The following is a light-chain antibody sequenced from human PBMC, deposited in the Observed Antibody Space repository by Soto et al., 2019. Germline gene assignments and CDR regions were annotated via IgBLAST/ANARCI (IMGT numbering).Light chain of an antibody. V-gene: IGLV1-40*01. CDR1: SCNIGATYY. CDR2: ANT. CDR3: QSYDSSLSGYV. Sequence: QSVLTQPPSVSGSPGQRVTISCTGSSCNIGATYYVHWYQQLPGTAPKLLIYANTNRPSGVPDRFSGSKSGTSASLAITGLQDEDEADYYYQSYDSSLSGYVFGTGTKLTVL. J-gene: IGLJ1*01.